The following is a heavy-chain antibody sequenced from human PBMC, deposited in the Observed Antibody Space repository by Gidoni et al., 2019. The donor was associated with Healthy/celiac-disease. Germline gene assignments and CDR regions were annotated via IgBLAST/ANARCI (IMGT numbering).Heavy chain of an antibody. CDR2: IYYSGST. CDR3: ARQGGRGEDTARPQLNWFDP. CDR1: GGPISSRSYY. V-gene: IGHV4-39*01. D-gene: IGHD5-18*01. Sequence: QLQLQESGPGLVKPSETLSLTCTVSGGPISSRSYYWGWIRQPPGKGLEWIGSIYYSGSTYYNPSLESRVTISVDTSKNQFSLKLSSVTAADTAVYYCARQGGRGEDTARPQLNWFDPWGQGTLVTVSS. J-gene: IGHJ5*02.